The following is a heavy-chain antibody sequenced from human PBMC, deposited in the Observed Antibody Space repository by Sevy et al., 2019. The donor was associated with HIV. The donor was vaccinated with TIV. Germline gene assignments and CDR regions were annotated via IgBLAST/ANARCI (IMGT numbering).Heavy chain of an antibody. J-gene: IGHJ4*02. D-gene: IGHD2-15*01. CDR2: LYHSGST. CDR3: ARVSGNSEWGYYFDS. CDR1: GGSLSSGAYS. V-gene: IGHV4-30-2*01. Sequence: SETLSLTCAVSGGSLSSGAYSWSWIRQPPGKGLEWIGRLYHSGSTYYNPSLKSRVTISVDRSKNQFSLKLSSVTAADTAVYYCARVSGNSEWGYYFDSWGQGTLVTVSS.